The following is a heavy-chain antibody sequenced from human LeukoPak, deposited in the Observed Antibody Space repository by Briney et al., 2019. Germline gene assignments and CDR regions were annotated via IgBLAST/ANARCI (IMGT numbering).Heavy chain of an antibody. J-gene: IGHJ6*02. CDR3: ARHRVDSSSPRGMDV. CDR1: GYNFITYW. Sequence: GQSLKISCTGSGYNFITYWIGWVRQMPGKGLEWMGIISPGNSDTKYSPSFQGQVTFSADKSISTAYLQWSSLKASDTAIYYCARHRVDSSSPRGMDVWGQGTTVTVSS. V-gene: IGHV5-51*01. D-gene: IGHD6-13*01. CDR2: ISPGNSDT.